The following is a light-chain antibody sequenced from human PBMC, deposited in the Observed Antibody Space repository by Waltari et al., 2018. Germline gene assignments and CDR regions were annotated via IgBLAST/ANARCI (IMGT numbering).Light chain of an antibody. CDR3: SSHAPDATWV. CDR1: SSDGGGLND. J-gene: IGLJ3*02. V-gene: IGLV2-14*01. Sequence: QSALTQPASVSGSPGQSITISCSGTSSDGGGLNDVAWYQQNPGKAPKLITSNVNKRFAGVAKRFSGSKSGNTASLTISGLEAEDEADYYCSSHAPDATWVLGGGTKLTVL. CDR2: NVN.